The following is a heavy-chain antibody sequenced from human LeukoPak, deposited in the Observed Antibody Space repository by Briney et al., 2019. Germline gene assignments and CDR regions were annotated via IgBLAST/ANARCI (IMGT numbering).Heavy chain of an antibody. V-gene: IGHV3-43D*03. CDR1: GFTFDDYA. J-gene: IGHJ4*02. Sequence: GGSLRLSCAASGFTFDDYAMHWVRQAPGKGLEWVSLISWDGGSTYYADSVKGRFTISRDNSKNSLYLQMNSLRAEDTALYYCAKDKESRGSGSLLPHFDYWGQGTLVTVSS. CDR3: AKDKESRGSGSLLPHFDY. CDR2: ISWDGGST. D-gene: IGHD3-10*01.